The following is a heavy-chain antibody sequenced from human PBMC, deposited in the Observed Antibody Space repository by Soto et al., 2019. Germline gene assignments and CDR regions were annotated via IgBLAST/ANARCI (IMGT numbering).Heavy chain of an antibody. CDR2: IYYSGST. CDR3: ARDSCSSTSCYGARYYYYGMDV. Sequence: QVQLQESGPGLVKPSETLSLTCTVSGGSVSSGSYYWSWIRQPPGKGLEWIGYIYYSGSTNYNPSLTSRVTISVDTSKNQFSLKLSSVTAADTAVYYCARDSCSSTSCYGARYYYYGMDVWGQGTTVTVSS. CDR1: GGSVSSGSYY. J-gene: IGHJ6*02. V-gene: IGHV4-61*01. D-gene: IGHD2-2*01.